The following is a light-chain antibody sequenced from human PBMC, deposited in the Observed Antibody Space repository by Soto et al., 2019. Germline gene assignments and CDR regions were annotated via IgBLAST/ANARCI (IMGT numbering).Light chain of an antibody. J-gene: IGLJ2*01. CDR3: SSYTSSSLKV. V-gene: IGLV2-14*01. Sequence: QSALTQPASVSGSPGQSITISCTGTSSDFGGYNYVSWYQQHPGKAPKLMIYDVSNRPSGVSNRFSGSKSGNTASLTISGLQAEDEADYYCSSYTSSSLKVFGGGTKLTVL. CDR1: SSDFGGYNY. CDR2: DVS.